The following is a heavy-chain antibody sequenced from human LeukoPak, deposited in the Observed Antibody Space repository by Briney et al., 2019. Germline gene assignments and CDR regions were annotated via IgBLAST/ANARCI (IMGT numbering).Heavy chain of an antibody. D-gene: IGHD3-3*01. CDR2: INHSGST. CDR3: ASAPYYDFWSGYPY. J-gene: IGHJ4*02. Sequence: SETLSLTCAVYGGSFSGYYWSWIRQPPGKGLEWIGEINHSGSTNYNPSLKSRVTISVDTSKNQFSLKLSSVTAADTAVYYCASAPYYDFWSGYPYWGQGTLVTVSS. CDR1: GGSFSGYY. V-gene: IGHV4-34*01.